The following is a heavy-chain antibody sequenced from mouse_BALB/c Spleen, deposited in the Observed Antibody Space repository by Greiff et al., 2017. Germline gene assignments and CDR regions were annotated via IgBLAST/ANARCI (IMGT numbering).Heavy chain of an antibody. V-gene: IGHV1-7*01. CDR1: GYTFTSYW. CDR2: INPSTGYT. D-gene: IGHD2-1*01. CDR3: ARRYGNYLYYFDY. Sequence: QVQLKESGAELAKPGASVKMSCKASGYTFTSYWMHWVKQRPGQGLEWIGYINPSTGYTEYNQKFKDKATLTADKSSSTAYMQLSSLTSEDSAVYYCARRYGNYLYYFDYWGQGTTLTVSS. J-gene: IGHJ2*01.